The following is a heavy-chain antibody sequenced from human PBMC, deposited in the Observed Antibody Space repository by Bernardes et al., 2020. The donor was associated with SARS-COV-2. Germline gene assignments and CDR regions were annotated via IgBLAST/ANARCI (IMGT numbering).Heavy chain of an antibody. CDR2: INPGVGST. CDR1: GYTFTNYQ. J-gene: IGHJ4*02. Sequence: ASVKVSCKTSGYTFTNYQMYWVRQAPGQGLEWMGAINPGVGSTTYAPQFQGRVTMTRDTSTSTVYMELSSLRSEDTAVYFCARGRGSMVVMVTALGYWGQGTLVTVSS. V-gene: IGHV1-46*01. D-gene: IGHD2-15*01. CDR3: ARGRGSMVVMVTALGY.